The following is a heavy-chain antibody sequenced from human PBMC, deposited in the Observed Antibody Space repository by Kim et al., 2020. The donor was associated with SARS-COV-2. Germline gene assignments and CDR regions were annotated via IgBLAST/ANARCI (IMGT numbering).Heavy chain of an antibody. CDR1: GDSVSNNRAA. Sequence: SQTLSLTCAISGDSVSNNRAAWHWIRQSPSRGPEWLGRTYYRSHWSYDYAISVKSRMTIYPDTSRNQFSLQLNSVTPEDTAVYYCVREIAASGMDYWGQGTLVTVSS. V-gene: IGHV6-1*01. J-gene: IGHJ4*02. CDR2: TYYRSHWSY. D-gene: IGHD6-13*01. CDR3: VREIAASGMDY.